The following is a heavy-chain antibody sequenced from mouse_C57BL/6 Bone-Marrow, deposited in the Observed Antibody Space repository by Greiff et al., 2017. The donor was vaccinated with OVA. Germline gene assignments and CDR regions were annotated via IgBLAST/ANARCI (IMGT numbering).Heavy chain of an antibody. CDR2: IWSGGST. D-gene: IGHD2-3*01. J-gene: IGHJ3*01. CDR1: GFSLTSYG. Sequence: VKLVESGPGLVQPSQSLSITCTVSGFSLTSYGVHWVRQSPGKGLEWLGVIWSGGSTDYNAAFISRLSISKDNSKSQVFFKMNSLQADDTAIYYCARFYDGYYGGFAYWGQGTLVTVSA. V-gene: IGHV2-2*01. CDR3: ARFYDGYYGGFAY.